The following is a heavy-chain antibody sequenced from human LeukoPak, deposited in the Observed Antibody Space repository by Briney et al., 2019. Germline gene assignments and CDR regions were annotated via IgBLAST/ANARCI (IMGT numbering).Heavy chain of an antibody. V-gene: IGHV4-34*01. Sequence: PSETPSLTCAVYGGSFSGYYWSWIRQPPGKGLQWIGEINPSGSTNYNPSLKSRVTMSVDTSKNQFSLKVTSATAADTAVYFCARGPPVPAAAGIGFGSWGQEIPVTDFS. J-gene: IGHJ4*02. CDR2: INPSGST. CDR3: ARGPPVPAAAGIGFGS. CDR1: GGSFSGYY. D-gene: IGHD6-13*01.